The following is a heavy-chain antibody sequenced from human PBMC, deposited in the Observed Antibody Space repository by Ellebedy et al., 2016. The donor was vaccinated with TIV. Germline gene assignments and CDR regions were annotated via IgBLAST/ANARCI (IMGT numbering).Heavy chain of an antibody. CDR1: GYSFTNYW. J-gene: IGHJ4*02. CDR2: IYPGDSDT. V-gene: IGHV5-51*01. Sequence: GESLKISXKGSGYSFTNYWIGWVRQMPGKGLEWMGLIYPGDSDTRYSPSFQGQVTISADKSISTAYLQWSSLKASDTAMYYCATSQTKQNGDHGDYWGQGTLVTVSS. D-gene: IGHD4-17*01. CDR3: ATSQTKQNGDHGDY.